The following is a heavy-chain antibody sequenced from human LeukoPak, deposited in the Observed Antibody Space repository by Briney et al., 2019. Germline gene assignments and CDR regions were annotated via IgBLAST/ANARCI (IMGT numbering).Heavy chain of an antibody. D-gene: IGHD4-11*01. J-gene: IGHJ4*02. Sequence: GGSLRLSCAASGFTFSDYYMSWIRQAPGKGLEWVSYISSSGSTIYYADSVKGRFTISRDNAKNSLYLQMNSLRAEDTAVYYCARAPPHDYSNGYYFDYWGQGTLVTASS. CDR2: ISSSGSTI. CDR1: GFTFSDYY. V-gene: IGHV3-11*01. CDR3: ARAPPHDYSNGYYFDY.